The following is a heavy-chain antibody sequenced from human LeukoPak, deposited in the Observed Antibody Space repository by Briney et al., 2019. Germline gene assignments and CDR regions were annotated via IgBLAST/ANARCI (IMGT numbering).Heavy chain of an antibody. J-gene: IGHJ6*03. D-gene: IGHD4-11*01. CDR2: IYPGDSDT. V-gene: IGHV5-51*01. CDR3: ARTVNFEVYYYYYIDV. CDR1: GYSFTSYW. Sequence: GESLKISCKGSGYSFTSYWIGWVRQMPGKGLEWMGIIYPGDSDTRYSPSFQGQVTVSADKSISTAYLQWSSLKASDTAMYYCARTVNFEVYYYYYIDVWGKGTTVTVSS.